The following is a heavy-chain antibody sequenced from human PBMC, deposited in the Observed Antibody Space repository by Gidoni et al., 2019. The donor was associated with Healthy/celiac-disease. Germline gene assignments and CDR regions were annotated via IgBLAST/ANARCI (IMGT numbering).Heavy chain of an antibody. CDR2: IYYSGST. V-gene: IGHV4-31*03. CDR3: ANLIKYCSSTSCYVDYMDV. D-gene: IGHD2-2*01. CDR1: GGSISSGVYY. J-gene: IGHJ6*03. Sequence: QVQLQESGPGLVKPSQTLSLTCTVSGGSISSGVYYWSWIRQHPGKGLEWIGYIYYSGSTYYNPSLKSRVTISVDTSKNQFSLKLSSVTAADTAVYYCANLIKYCSSTSCYVDYMDVWGKGTTVTVSS.